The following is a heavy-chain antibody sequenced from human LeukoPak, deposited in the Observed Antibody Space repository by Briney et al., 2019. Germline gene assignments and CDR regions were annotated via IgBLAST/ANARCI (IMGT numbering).Heavy chain of an antibody. CDR2: INHSGST. CDR1: GGSFSGYY. Sequence: SETLSLTCAVYGGSFSGYYWSWIRQPPGKGLEWIGEINHSGSTNYNPSLKSRVTISVGTSKNQFSLKLSSVTAADTAVYYCARGRRGQQLVLGRVWFDPWGQGTLVTVSS. J-gene: IGHJ5*02. V-gene: IGHV4-34*01. CDR3: ARGRRGQQLVLGRVWFDP. D-gene: IGHD6-13*01.